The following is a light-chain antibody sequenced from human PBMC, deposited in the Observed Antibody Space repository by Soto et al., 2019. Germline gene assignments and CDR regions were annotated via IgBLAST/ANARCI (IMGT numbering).Light chain of an antibody. V-gene: IGKV3-15*01. CDR1: QSVSGN. CDR3: QQYNNWLIT. CDR2: GAS. J-gene: IGKJ5*01. Sequence: EIVMTQSPATLSVSPGERATLSCRASQSVSGNLAWDQQKPGQAPSLLIYGASTRATGLPARFSGSGSGTEFTLTISSLQSEDFAVYYCQQYNNWLITFGQGTRLEIK.